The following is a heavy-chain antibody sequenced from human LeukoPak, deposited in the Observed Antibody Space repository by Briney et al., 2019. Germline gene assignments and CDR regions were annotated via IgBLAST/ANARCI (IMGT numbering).Heavy chain of an antibody. CDR3: AEGKRDAFDY. D-gene: IGHD5-24*01. J-gene: IGHJ4*02. V-gene: IGHV3-48*02. CDR2: IRTTAEGAKYA. CDR1: GFSFTDYP. Sequence: GGSLRLSCATSGFSFTDYPMNWVRQAPGKGLGWISNIRTTAEGAKYAYYADSVKGRVTISRDDGKNTLYLHMNSLRDDDTAVYYGAEGKRDAFDYWGQGILVTVSS.